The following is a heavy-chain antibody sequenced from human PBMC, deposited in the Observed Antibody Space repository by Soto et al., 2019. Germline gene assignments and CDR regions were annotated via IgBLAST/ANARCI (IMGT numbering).Heavy chain of an antibody. J-gene: IGHJ6*02. CDR2: INHSGST. V-gene: IGHV4-34*01. Sequence: ETLSLTCAVYGGSFSGYYWSWIRQPPGKGLEWIGEINHSGSTNYNPSLKSRVTISVDTSKNQFSLKLSSVTAADTAVYYCARVFRSSWYGGYYYGMDVWGQGTTVTVSS. D-gene: IGHD6-13*01. CDR3: ARVFRSSWYGGYYYGMDV. CDR1: GGSFSGYY.